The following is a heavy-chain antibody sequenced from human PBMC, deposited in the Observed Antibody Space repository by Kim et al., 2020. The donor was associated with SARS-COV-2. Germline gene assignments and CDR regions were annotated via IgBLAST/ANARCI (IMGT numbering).Heavy chain of an antibody. J-gene: IGHJ4*02. V-gene: IGHV4-39*07. CDR1: GGSISSSSYY. CDR3: ARDSDSGYDIHPPYFDY. D-gene: IGHD5-12*01. Sequence: SETLSLTCTVSGGSISSSSYYWGWIRQPPGKGLEWIGSIYYSGSTYYNPSLKSRVTISVDTSKNQFSLKLSSVTAADTAVYYCARDSDSGYDIHPPYFDYWGQGTLVTVSS. CDR2: IYYSGST.